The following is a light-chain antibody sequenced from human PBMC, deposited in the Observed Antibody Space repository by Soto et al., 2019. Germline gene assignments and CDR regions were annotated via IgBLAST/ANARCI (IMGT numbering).Light chain of an antibody. J-gene: IGLJ3*02. Sequence: NFMLTQPHSVSESPGKTVTFSCTRSSGSIASNYVQWYQQRPGSAPTTVISENNQRPSGVPDRFSGSIDSSSNSASLTISGLKTEDEADYYCQSYDSSNRVFGGGTKVTVL. CDR3: QSYDSSNRV. CDR2: ENN. V-gene: IGLV6-57*04. CDR1: SGSIASNY.